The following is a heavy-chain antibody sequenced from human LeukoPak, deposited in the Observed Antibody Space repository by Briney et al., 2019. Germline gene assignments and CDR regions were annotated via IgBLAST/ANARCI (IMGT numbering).Heavy chain of an antibody. V-gene: IGHV4-30-2*01. CDR2: IYHSGST. Sequence: PSETLSLTCTVSGGSISSGGYYWSWIRQPPGKGLEWIGYIYHSGSTYYNPSLKSRVTISVDRSKNQSSLKLSTVTAADTAVYYCAREWGLWFGSKGYMDVWGKGTTVTVSS. CDR3: AREWGLWFGSKGYMDV. CDR1: GGSISSGGYY. D-gene: IGHD3-10*01. J-gene: IGHJ6*03.